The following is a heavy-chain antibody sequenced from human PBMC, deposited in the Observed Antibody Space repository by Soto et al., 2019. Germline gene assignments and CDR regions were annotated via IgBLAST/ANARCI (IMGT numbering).Heavy chain of an antibody. V-gene: IGHV3-15*07. CDR3: TTGIAAAGSLGYYYYGMDV. J-gene: IGHJ6*02. Sequence: GGSLRLSCVASGFPFSNAWMNWVRQAPGKGLEWVGRIKSKTDGGTTDYAAPVKGRFTISRDDSKNTLYLQMNSLKTEDTAVYYCTTGIAAAGSLGYYYYGMDVWGQGTTVNVSS. CDR1: GFPFSNAW. D-gene: IGHD6-13*01. CDR2: IKSKTDGGTT.